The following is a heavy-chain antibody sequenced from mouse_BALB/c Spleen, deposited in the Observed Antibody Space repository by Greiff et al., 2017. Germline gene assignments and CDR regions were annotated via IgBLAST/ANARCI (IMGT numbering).Heavy chain of an antibody. D-gene: IGHD3-1*01. V-gene: IGHV5-6-3*01. Sequence: VMLVESGGGLVQPGGSLKLSCAASGFTFSSYGMSWVRQTPDKRLELVATINSNGGSTYYPDSVKGRFTISRDNAKNTLYLQMSSLKSEDTAMYYCARDREWFDYWGQGTTLTVSS. CDR2: INSNGGST. CDR1: GFTFSSYG. CDR3: ARDREWFDY. J-gene: IGHJ2*01.